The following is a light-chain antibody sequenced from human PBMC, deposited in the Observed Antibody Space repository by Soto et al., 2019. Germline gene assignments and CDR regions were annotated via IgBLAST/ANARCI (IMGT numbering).Light chain of an antibody. J-gene: IGKJ4*01. CDR2: GAS. Sequence: EIVLTQSPGTLSLSPGDRATLSCRASQSVSSSYLAWYQQKPGQAPRLLIYGASSWATGIPDRFSGSGSGTDFTLTISRLQPEDFAVFYCQQYGSSPLGGGTKVEIK. V-gene: IGKV3-20*01. CDR3: QQYGSSP. CDR1: QSVSSSY.